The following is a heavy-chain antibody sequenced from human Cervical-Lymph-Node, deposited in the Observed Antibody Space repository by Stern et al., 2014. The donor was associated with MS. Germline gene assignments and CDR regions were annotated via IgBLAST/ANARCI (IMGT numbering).Heavy chain of an antibody. J-gene: IGHJ5*02. CDR3: ALSSETSDRWYSLGYDL. CDR1: GGTFSKFP. V-gene: IGHV1-69*01. D-gene: IGHD6-13*01. CDR2: IFPVFGTP. Sequence: VQLEESGAEVTKPGSSVKVSCKASGGTFSKFPSSWVRQAPGQGLEWMGGIFPVFGTPTYVQEFRGRVTITGDVSTSTVYMERSSLRSDDTAVYYCALSSETSDRWYSLGYDLWGQGTLVTVSS.